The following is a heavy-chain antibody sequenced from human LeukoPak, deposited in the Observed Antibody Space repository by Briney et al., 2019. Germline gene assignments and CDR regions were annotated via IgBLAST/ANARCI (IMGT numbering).Heavy chain of an antibody. Sequence: GGSLRLSCAASGFNFDDYDMSWVRQAPGKGLEWVSVIYSGGSTYYADSVKGRFTISRDNSKNTLYLQMNSLRAEDTAVYYCARGPYSYGYATGRFDYWGQGTLVTVSS. J-gene: IGHJ4*02. CDR1: GFNFDDYD. CDR3: ARGPYSYGYATGRFDY. CDR2: IYSGGST. D-gene: IGHD5-18*01. V-gene: IGHV3-53*01.